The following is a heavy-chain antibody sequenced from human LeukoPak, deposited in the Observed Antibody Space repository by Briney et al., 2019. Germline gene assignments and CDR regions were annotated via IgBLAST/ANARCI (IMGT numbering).Heavy chain of an antibody. Sequence: ASVKVSCKASGCTFSSYAISWVRQAPGQGLEWMGRIIPILVIANYAQKFQGRVTITADKSTSTANMELSRLRSEDTEVYYCARATLPVTQGSYYYYGMDLWGQGTTVTVSS. CDR1: GCTFSSYA. J-gene: IGHJ6*02. CDR2: IIPILVIA. D-gene: IGHD4-11*01. CDR3: ARATLPVTQGSYYYYGMDL. V-gene: IGHV1-69*04.